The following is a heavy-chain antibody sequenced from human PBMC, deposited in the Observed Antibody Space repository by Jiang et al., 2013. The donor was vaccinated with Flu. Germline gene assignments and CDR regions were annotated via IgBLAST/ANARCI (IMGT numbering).Heavy chain of an antibody. J-gene: IGHJ3*02. CDR3: ARPFLFLTAFDI. V-gene: IGHV3-33*01. CDR1: GFIFGDYG. D-gene: IGHD2/OR15-2a*01. Sequence: QLVESGGGVVQPGRSLRLSCAASGFIFGDYGMHWVRQAPGKGLEWVAMIWHDGRKAHYTDSVRGRFTISRDNSKNTLYLQMNSLRAEDTAVYYCARPFLFLTAFDIWGRGTMVSVSP. CDR2: IWHDGRKA.